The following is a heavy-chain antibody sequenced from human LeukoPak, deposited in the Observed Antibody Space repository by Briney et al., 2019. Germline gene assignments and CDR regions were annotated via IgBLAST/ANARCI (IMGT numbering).Heavy chain of an antibody. J-gene: IGHJ3*02. CDR2: IIPIFDTA. D-gene: IGHD5-12*01. V-gene: IGHV1-69*05. CDR3: ARDSGYERWMIDDAFDI. Sequence: ASVKVSCKASGGTFSSYAISWVRQAPGQGLEWMGGIIPIFDTANYAQKFQGRVTITTDESTSTAYMELSSLRSEDTAVYYCARDSGYERWMIDDAFDIWGQGTMVTVSS. CDR1: GGTFSSYA.